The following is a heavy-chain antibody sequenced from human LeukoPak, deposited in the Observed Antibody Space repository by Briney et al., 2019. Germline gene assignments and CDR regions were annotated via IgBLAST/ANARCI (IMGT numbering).Heavy chain of an antibody. D-gene: IGHD3-22*01. CDR2: IYYSGST. J-gene: IGHJ6*02. CDR1: GGSISSSSYY. V-gene: IGHV4-39*01. Sequence: SETLSLTCTVSGGSISSSSYYWGWIRQPPGKGLEWIGSIYYSGSTYYNPSLKSRVTISVDTSKNQFSLKLSSVTAADTAVYYRARTYYYDSSGYYYPYYYYGMDVWGQGTTVTVSS. CDR3: ARTYYYDSSGYYYPYYYYGMDV.